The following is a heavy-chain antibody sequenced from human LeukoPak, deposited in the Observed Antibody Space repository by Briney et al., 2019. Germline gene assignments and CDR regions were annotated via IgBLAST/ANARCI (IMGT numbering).Heavy chain of an antibody. CDR1: GYSISSGYY. D-gene: IGHD2-2*01. CDR3: ARHPVVVPAPDY. CDR2: SYHSGST. Sequence: PSETLSLTCAVSGYSISSGYYWGWIRQPPGKGLEWIGRSYHSGSTYYNPSLKSRVTRSVDTSKTQFSLKLSSVTAADTAVYYCARHPVVVPAPDYWGQGTLVTVSS. V-gene: IGHV4-38-2*01. J-gene: IGHJ4*02.